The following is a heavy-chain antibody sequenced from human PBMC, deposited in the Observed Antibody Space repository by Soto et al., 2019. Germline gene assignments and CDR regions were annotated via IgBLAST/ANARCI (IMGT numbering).Heavy chain of an antibody. Sequence: SETLSLTCAVYGGSFSDYYWSWIRQPPGKGLEWIGEINHSVSTNHNPSLKSRVTISVDTSKNQVSLKLRSVTAADTAVYYCARAGLWIYGLVTERGLDPWGQGTLVTVSS. CDR2: INHSVST. J-gene: IGHJ5*02. V-gene: IGHV4-34*01. D-gene: IGHD3-3*01. CDR3: ARAGLWIYGLVTERGLDP. CDR1: GGSFSDYY.